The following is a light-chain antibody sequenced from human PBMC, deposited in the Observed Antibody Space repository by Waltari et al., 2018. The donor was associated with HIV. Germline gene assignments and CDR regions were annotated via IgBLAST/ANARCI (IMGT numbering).Light chain of an antibody. J-gene: IGKJ5*01. CDR2: GAS. CDR3: QQYGSSPPIT. Sequence: EIVLTQSPGTLSLSPGERAPLSCRASQSMSSSYLAWYQQKPGQAPRLLIYGASSRATGIPDRFSASGSGTDFTLTISRLEPEDFAVYYCQQYGSSPPITFGQGTRLEIK. CDR1: QSMSSSY. V-gene: IGKV3-20*01.